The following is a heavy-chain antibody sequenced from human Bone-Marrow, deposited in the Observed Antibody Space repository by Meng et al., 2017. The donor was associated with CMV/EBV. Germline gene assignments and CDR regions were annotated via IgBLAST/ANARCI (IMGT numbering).Heavy chain of an antibody. J-gene: IGHJ6*02. CDR3: ARDVVDCTNGVCARRGMDV. D-gene: IGHD2-8*01. CDR2: IRYDGSNK. V-gene: IGHV3-30*02. CDR1: GFTFSSYG. Sequence: GESLKISCAASGFTFSSYGMHWVRQAPGKGLEWVAFIRYDGSNKYYADSVKGRFTISRDNSKNTLYLQMNSLRAEDTAVYYCARDVVDCTNGVCARRGMDVWGQGTTVTVSS.